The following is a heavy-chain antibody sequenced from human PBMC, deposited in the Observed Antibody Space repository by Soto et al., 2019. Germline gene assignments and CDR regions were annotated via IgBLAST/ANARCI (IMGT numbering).Heavy chain of an antibody. D-gene: IGHD1-1*01. CDR3: VRDGTKTVRDWFDP. CDR2: IYATGAT. V-gene: IGHV4-4*07. CDR1: GPSISGFY. Sequence: SESLSLTCTVSGPSISGFYWSWMRKSAGKGLEWIGRIYATGATDYNPSLKSRVMMSVDTSKKQFSLKLRSVTAADTAVYYCVRDGTKTVRDWFDPWGQGISVTVSS. J-gene: IGHJ5*02.